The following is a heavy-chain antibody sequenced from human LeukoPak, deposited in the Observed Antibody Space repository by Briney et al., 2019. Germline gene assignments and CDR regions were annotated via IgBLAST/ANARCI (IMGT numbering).Heavy chain of an antibody. CDR3: AKDGKTRNWNYFQAKAVD. J-gene: IGHJ4*02. CDR1: GFTFSSSA. Sequence: GGSLRLSCAASGFTFSSSAMSWVRQAPGKGLEWVSGISTSGGTTHYADSVKGRFTVSRDNSKNTLLLQMNSLRAEDTAVYYCAKDGKTRNWNYFQAKAVDWDQGTWSPSPQ. V-gene: IGHV3-23*01. CDR2: ISTSGGTT. D-gene: IGHD1-7*01.